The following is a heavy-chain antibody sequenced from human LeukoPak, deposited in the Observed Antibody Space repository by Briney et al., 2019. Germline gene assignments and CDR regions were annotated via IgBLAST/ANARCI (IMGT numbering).Heavy chain of an antibody. CDR1: GFAFNTYA. V-gene: IGHV3-23*01. J-gene: IGHJ6*02. D-gene: IGHD3-10*01. CDR2: ISDTGTRT. CDR3: AKVSGGYYGMDV. Sequence: PGGSLRLSCAASGFAFNTYALSWVRQAPGKGPEWVSGISDTGTRTYYADSVKGRFATSRDNSKSTLFLQMNSLRAQDTAVYYCAKVSGGYYGMDVWGQGTTVTVSS.